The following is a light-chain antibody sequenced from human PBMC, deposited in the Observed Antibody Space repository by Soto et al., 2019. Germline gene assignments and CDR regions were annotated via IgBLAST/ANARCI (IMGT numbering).Light chain of an antibody. CDR2: DAS. Sequence: DIQMTQSPSTLSASVGDRVTITCRASQSISSGLAWYQQKPGKAPKLLIYDASSLESGVPSRFSGSGSGTEFTLTISSLQPDDFATYYCQQYNSYVTFGQGTNVDIK. CDR1: QSISSG. J-gene: IGKJ1*01. CDR3: QQYNSYVT. V-gene: IGKV1-5*01.